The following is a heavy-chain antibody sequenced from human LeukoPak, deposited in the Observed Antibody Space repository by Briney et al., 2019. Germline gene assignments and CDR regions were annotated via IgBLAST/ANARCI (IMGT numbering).Heavy chain of an antibody. Sequence: GGSLRFSCAASGFTFSSYAVSWVRQAPGKGLEWVSAISGSGGSTYYADSVKGRFTISRDNSKNTLYLQMNSLRAEDTAVYYCAKDDWGYSYGKDYYYYYGMDVWGQGTTVTVSS. J-gene: IGHJ6*02. CDR2: ISGSGGST. D-gene: IGHD5-18*01. CDR1: GFTFSSYA. V-gene: IGHV3-23*01. CDR3: AKDDWGYSYGKDYYYYYGMDV.